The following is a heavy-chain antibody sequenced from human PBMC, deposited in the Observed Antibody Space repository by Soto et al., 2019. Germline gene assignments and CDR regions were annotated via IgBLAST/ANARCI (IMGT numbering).Heavy chain of an antibody. CDR1: GYTFTNYW. Sequence: GESLKISCKGSGYTFTNYWIGWVRQMPGKGLEWMGIIYPDDSSTRYSPSFQGQVTISADKSISTAYLQWSSLEASDTATYYCARQHCPSINCYTKVGWLDPWGQGTLVTVSS. CDR2: IYPDDSST. D-gene: IGHD2-2*02. J-gene: IGHJ5*02. V-gene: IGHV5-51*01. CDR3: ARQHCPSINCYTKVGWLDP.